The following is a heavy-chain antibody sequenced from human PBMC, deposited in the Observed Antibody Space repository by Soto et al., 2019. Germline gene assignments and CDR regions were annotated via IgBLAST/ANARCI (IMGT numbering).Heavy chain of an antibody. Sequence: PSETLSLTCTFSGGTLSSYYWSWIRQPPGKGLEWIGYIYYSGSTNYNPSLKSRVTISVDTSKNQFSLKLSSVTAADTAVYYCATDITGTTFDYWGQGTLVTVSS. CDR3: ATDITGTTFDY. J-gene: IGHJ4*02. V-gene: IGHV4-59*01. CDR2: IYYSGST. CDR1: GGTLSSYY. D-gene: IGHD1-7*01.